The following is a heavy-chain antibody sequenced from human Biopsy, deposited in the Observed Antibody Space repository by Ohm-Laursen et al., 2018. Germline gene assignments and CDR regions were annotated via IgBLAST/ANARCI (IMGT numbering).Heavy chain of an antibody. D-gene: IGHD3-16*01. CDR3: TRAGGGKIYGL. V-gene: IGHV4-31*03. Sequence: PSDTLSLTCTVSGVSINTGGYYWTWIRQHPGTGLEWIGYIRYSGNTLYNPSLKSRLTISVDTSRNQFSLKLTSVTAADTALYYCTRAGGGKIYGLWGQGTLVTVSS. CDR2: IRYSGNT. CDR1: GVSINTGGYY. J-gene: IGHJ4*02.